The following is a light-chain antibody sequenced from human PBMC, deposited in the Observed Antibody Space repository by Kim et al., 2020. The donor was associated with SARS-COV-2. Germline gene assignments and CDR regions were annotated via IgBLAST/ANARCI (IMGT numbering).Light chain of an antibody. CDR3: QQSYKSPPT. CDR1: QFITTY. J-gene: IGKJ4*01. V-gene: IGKV1-39*01. CDR2: TAT. Sequence: DIHMAQSPSSLSVSVGDRVTLTCRASQFITTYLNWYQQKPGGAPKLLIYTATELQSGVPSRFSGSGSGTEFTLTISNLQAEDFGIYYCQQSYKSPPTFGGGTRVEIK.